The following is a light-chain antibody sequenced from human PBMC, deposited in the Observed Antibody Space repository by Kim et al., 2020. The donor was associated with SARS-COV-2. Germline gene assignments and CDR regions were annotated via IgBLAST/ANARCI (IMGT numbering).Light chain of an antibody. V-gene: IGKV3-15*01. J-gene: IGKJ2*01. CDR1: QSVSSN. CDR2: GAS. Sequence: SVSPGGRAPLSCRASQSVSSNLAWYQQKPGQAPRLLIYGASTRATGIPARFSGSGSGTEFTLTISSLQSEDFAVYYCQQYNNWPYTFGQGTKLEI. CDR3: QQYNNWPYT.